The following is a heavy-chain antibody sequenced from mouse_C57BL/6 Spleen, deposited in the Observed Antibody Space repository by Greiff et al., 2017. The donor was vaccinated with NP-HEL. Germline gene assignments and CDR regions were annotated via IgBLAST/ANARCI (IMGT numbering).Heavy chain of an antibody. J-gene: IGHJ2*01. Sequence: EVHLVESGGGLVQPGGSMKLSCVASGFTFSNYWMNWVRQSPEKGLEWVAQIRLKSDNYATHYAESGKGRFTISRDDSKSSVYLQMNNLRAEDTGIYYCTGLGTTVVAKGYWGQGTTLTVSS. CDR3: TGLGTTVVAKGY. V-gene: IGHV6-3*01. CDR1: GFTFSNYW. CDR2: IRLKSDNYAT. D-gene: IGHD1-1*01.